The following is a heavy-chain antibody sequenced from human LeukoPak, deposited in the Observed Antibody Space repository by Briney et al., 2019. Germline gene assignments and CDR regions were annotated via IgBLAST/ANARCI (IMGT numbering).Heavy chain of an antibody. CDR2: IWYDGSNK. D-gene: IGHD2-15*01. J-gene: IGHJ4*02. Sequence: PGGSLRLSCAASGFSFRGFPMYWVRQAPGKGLEWVAVIWYDGSNKYYADSVKGRFTISRDNSKNTLYLQMNSLRAEDTAVYYCARDQEDCSGGSCYSFHYWGQGTLVTVSS. CDR1: GFSFRGFP. V-gene: IGHV3-33*07. CDR3: ARDQEDCSGGSCYSFHY.